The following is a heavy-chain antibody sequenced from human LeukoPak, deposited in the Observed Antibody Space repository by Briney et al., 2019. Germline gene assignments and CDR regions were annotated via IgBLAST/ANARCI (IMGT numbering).Heavy chain of an antibody. Sequence: GASVKVSCKASGYTFTSYYMHWVRQARGQRLEWLGIINPSGGSTSYAHKFQGRVTMTRDTSTSTVYMELSSLRSEDTAVYYCAREPHYYDSSGYYYGLSGYLQHWGQGTMVTVSS. D-gene: IGHD3-22*01. V-gene: IGHV1-46*01. J-gene: IGHJ1*01. CDR2: INPSGGST. CDR3: AREPHYYDSSGYYYGLSGYLQH. CDR1: GYTFTSYY.